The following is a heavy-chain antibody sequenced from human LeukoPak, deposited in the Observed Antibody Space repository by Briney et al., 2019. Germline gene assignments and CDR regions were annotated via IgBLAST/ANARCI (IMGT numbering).Heavy chain of an antibody. Sequence: GGSLRLSCAASGFTFSTYSMNWVRQAPGKGLEWVAFIRYDGSNKYYADSVKGRFTISRDNSKNTLYLQMNSLRAEDTAVYYCERGEAFDIWGQGTMVTVSS. CDR1: GFTFSTYS. CDR2: IRYDGSNK. J-gene: IGHJ3*02. V-gene: IGHV3-30*02. CDR3: ERGEAFDI.